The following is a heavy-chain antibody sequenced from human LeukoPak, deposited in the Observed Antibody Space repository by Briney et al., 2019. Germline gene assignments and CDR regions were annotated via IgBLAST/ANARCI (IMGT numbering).Heavy chain of an antibody. Sequence: GGSLRLSCAASGFTFSSYSMNWVRQAPGKGLEWVSSISTSSSYINYADSVKGRFTISRDNAKKSLYLQMNSLRAEDTAVYCCARVYQGVSLFDGIDYWGQGTLVTVSS. D-gene: IGHD3-10*01. CDR2: ISTSSSYI. J-gene: IGHJ4*02. CDR3: ARVYQGVSLFDGIDY. V-gene: IGHV3-21*01. CDR1: GFTFSSYS.